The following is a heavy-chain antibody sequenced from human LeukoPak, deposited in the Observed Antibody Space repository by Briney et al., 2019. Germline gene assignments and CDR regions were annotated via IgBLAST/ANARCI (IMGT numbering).Heavy chain of an antibody. CDR1: GGSISSYY. Sequence: PSETLSLTCTVSGGSISSYYWSWIRQPPGKGLEWIGYIYYSGSTNYNPSLKSRVTISVDTSKNQFSLKLSSVTAADTAVYYCARGMKKKYYYYYMDVWGKGTTVTVSS. J-gene: IGHJ6*03. CDR3: ARGMKKKYYYYYMDV. V-gene: IGHV4-59*01. D-gene: IGHD6-13*01. CDR2: IYYSGST.